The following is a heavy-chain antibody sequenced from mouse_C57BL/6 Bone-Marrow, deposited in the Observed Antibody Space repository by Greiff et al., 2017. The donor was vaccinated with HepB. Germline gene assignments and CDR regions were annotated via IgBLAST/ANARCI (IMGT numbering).Heavy chain of an antibody. CDR2: INSDGGST. V-gene: IGHV5-2*01. CDR1: EYEFPSHD. J-gene: IGHJ2*01. Sequence: EVKLVESGGGLVQPGESLKLSCESNEYEFPSHDMSWVRKTPEKRLELVAAINSDGGSTYYPDTMERRFSISRDNTKKTLYLQMSSLMSEDAALYYCARIVGYYYGSKGDYWGQGTTLTVSS. CDR3: ARIVGYYYGSKGDY. D-gene: IGHD1-1*01.